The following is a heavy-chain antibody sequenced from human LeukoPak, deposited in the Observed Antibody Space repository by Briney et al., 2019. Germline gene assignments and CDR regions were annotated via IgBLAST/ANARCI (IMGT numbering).Heavy chain of an antibody. CDR2: IYYSGST. Sequence: SETLSLTCTVSDGFITNYYCSWIRQPPGKGLEWIGFIYYSGSTNYNPSLRSRVTISKDTSKNQFSLHLTSVTAADTAVYYCARIYGSGSESGYWGQGTLVTVSS. D-gene: IGHD3-10*01. CDR1: DGFITNYY. V-gene: IGHV4-59*01. J-gene: IGHJ4*02. CDR3: ARIYGSGSESGY.